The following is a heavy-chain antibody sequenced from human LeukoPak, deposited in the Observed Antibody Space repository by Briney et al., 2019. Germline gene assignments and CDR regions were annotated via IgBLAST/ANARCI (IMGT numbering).Heavy chain of an antibody. Sequence: SDTLSLTCTVAGGSISSYYCSWIRQPPGKGLEWIGYIYYSGSTNYNPSLMSRVTISVDTSKNQFSLKLSSVTAADTAVYYCARLGYSGYDQWLTFFDYWGQGTLVTVSS. CDR1: GGSISSYY. CDR2: IYYSGST. V-gene: IGHV4-59*08. J-gene: IGHJ4*02. CDR3: ARLGYSGYDQWLTFFDY. D-gene: IGHD5-12*01.